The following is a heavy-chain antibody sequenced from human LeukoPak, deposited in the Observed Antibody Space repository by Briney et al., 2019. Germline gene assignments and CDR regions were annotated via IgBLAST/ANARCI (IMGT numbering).Heavy chain of an antibody. D-gene: IGHD1-26*01. CDR3: ASESASGGDY. CDR1: GGSFSGYY. J-gene: IGHJ4*02. CDR2: INHSGRT. Sequence: PSETLSLTCAVYGGSFSGYYWIWIRQPTGKGLEWIGEINHSGRTNYNPSLKSRVTISVDTSKNQFSLKLSSVTAADTAVYYCASESASGGDYWGQGTLVTVSS. V-gene: IGHV4-34*01.